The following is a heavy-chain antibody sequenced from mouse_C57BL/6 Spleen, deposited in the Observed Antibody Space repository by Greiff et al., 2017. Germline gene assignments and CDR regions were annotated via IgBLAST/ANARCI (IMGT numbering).Heavy chain of an antibody. J-gene: IGHJ1*03. V-gene: IGHV1-26*01. CDR1: GYTFTDYY. Sequence: VQLQQSGPELVKPGASVKISCKASGYTFTDYYMNWVKQSHGKSLEWIGDINPNNGGTSYNQKFKGKATLTVDKSSSTAYMELRSLTSEDSAVYYCASIYYGNYMDWYFDVWGTGTTVTVSS. CDR2: INPNNGGT. CDR3: ASIYYGNYMDWYFDV. D-gene: IGHD2-1*01.